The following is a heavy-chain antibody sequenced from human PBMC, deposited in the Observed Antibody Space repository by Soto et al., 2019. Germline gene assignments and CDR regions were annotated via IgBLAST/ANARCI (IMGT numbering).Heavy chain of an antibody. CDR1: GFTFSSYC. Sequence: QVQLVESGGGVVQPGKSLRLSCAASGFTFSSYCMHWVRQAPGKGLEWVAVIWYDGSNKYYVDSVKGRFTISRDNSKNTLYLQMNSLRGEDTAVYYCAREGQQLVRGTYYYFDYWGQGTLVTVSS. CDR3: AREGQQLVRGTYYYFDY. V-gene: IGHV3-33*01. CDR2: IWYDGSNK. D-gene: IGHD6-13*01. J-gene: IGHJ4*02.